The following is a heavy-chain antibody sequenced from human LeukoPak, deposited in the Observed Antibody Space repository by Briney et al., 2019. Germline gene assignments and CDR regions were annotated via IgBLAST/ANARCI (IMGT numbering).Heavy chain of an antibody. CDR3: ARDLGITGTTDY. CDR2: IYHSGST. D-gene: IGHD1-20*01. Sequence: SETLSLTCTVSGGSISSGGYYWSWIRQPPGKGLEWIGYIYHSGSTYYNPSLKSRVTISVDRSKNQFSLKLSSVTAADMAVYYCARDLGITGTTDYWGQGTLVTVSS. J-gene: IGHJ4*02. V-gene: IGHV4-30-2*01. CDR1: GGSISSGGYY.